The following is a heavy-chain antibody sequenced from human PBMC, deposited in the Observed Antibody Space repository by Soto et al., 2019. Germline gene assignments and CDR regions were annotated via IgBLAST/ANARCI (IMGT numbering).Heavy chain of an antibody. J-gene: IGHJ4*02. V-gene: IGHV3-30*03. D-gene: IGHD2-15*01. CDR2: ISYDGSNK. CDR1: GFRFSGTG. Sequence: QVQLVESGGGVVQPGKSLRLSCAASGFRFSGTGMHWVRQAPGKGLEWLAVISYDGSNKFHADSVKGRFTISRDNSMNTLFLQLNSLRPEDTAVYYCARGAVAGIAYYLDYWGQVTLVTVSS. CDR3: ARGAVAGIAYYLDY.